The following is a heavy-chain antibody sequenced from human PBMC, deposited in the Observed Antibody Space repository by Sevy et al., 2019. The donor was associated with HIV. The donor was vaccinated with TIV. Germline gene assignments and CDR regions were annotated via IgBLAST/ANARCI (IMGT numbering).Heavy chain of an antibody. Sequence: GGSLRLSCAASGFTFSYAWMTWVRQAPGKGLEWVGRIKSKADGGTTECAAPVKGRFTISRDDSKNTLYLQMTSLKTADTAVYYCSTDPIIVLLVTDGMDVWGQGTTVTVSS. J-gene: IGHJ6*02. D-gene: IGHD2-8*02. CDR1: GFTFSYAW. CDR3: STDPIIVLLVTDGMDV. CDR2: IKSKADGGTT. V-gene: IGHV3-15*01.